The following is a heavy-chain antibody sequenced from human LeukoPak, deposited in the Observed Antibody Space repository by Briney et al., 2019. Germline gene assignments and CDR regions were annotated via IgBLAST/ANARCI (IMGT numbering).Heavy chain of an antibody. CDR3: ARRVVVVITRLSWFDP. V-gene: IGHV4-34*01. Sequence: SETLSLTCAVYGGSFSGYYWSWIRQPPGKGLEWNGEINHSGSTNYNPSLKSRVTISVDTSKNQFSLKLSSVTAADTAVYYCARRVVVVITRLSWFDPWGQGTLVTVSS. D-gene: IGHD3-22*01. CDR1: GGSFSGYY. CDR2: INHSGST. J-gene: IGHJ5*02.